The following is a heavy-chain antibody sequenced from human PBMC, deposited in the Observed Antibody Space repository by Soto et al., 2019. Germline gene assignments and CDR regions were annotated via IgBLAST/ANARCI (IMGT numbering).Heavy chain of an antibody. CDR2: ISAYNGDT. J-gene: IGHJ5*02. D-gene: IGHD6-6*01. CDR1: GYTFTTYD. V-gene: IGHV1-18*01. CDR3: ARDQEYSTSGLYWFDL. Sequence: ASVKVSCKASGYTFTTYDINWVRQAPGQDLEWMGWISAYNGDTNYAQRLQGRITMTTDTSMSTVYMELKSLKSDDTAVYYCARDQEYSTSGLYWFDLWGQGTLVTVS.